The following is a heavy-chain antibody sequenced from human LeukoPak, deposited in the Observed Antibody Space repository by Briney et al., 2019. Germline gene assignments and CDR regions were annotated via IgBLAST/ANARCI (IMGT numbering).Heavy chain of an antibody. CDR2: ISYDGSNK. Sequence: QTGGSLRLSCAASGFTFSSYGMHWVRQAPGKGLEWVAVISYDGSNKYYADSVKGRFTISRDNSKNTLYLQMNSLRAEDTAVYYCAKERYDILTGHYNYYYGMDVWGQGTTVTVSS. V-gene: IGHV3-30*18. D-gene: IGHD3-9*01. CDR1: GFTFSSYG. J-gene: IGHJ6*02. CDR3: AKERYDILTGHYNYYYGMDV.